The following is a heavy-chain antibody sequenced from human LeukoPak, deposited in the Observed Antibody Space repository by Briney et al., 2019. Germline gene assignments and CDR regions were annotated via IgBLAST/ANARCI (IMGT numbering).Heavy chain of an antibody. CDR3: ARVLEGSSGQHWYFDL. CDR1: GGSFSGYY. J-gene: IGHJ2*01. V-gene: IGHV4-34*01. CDR2: INHSGST. Sequence: PSETLSPTCAVYGGSFSGYYWSWIRQPPGKGLEWIGEINHSGSTNYNPSLKSRVTISVDTSKNQFSLRLSSVTAADTAVYYCARVLEGSSGQHWYFDLWGRGTLVTVSS. D-gene: IGHD6-19*01.